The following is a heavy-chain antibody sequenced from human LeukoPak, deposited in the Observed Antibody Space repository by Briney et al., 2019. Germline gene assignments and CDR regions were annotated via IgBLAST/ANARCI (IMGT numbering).Heavy chain of an antibody. V-gene: IGHV1-2*02. CDR1: GYTFTAYY. J-gene: IGHJ4*02. Sequence: ASVRVSCKASGYTFTAYYMHWVRQAPGQGLEWMGWINPNTGDTNYAQTFQGRVTMTRDTSINTAYMELSRLRSDDTAVYYCARPRISSGYIYAYLYWDQGTLVTVSS. CDR3: ARPRISSGYIYAYLY. D-gene: IGHD5-18*01. CDR2: INPNTGDT.